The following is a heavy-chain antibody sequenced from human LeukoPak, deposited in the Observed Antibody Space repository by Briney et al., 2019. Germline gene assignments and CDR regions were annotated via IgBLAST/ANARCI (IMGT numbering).Heavy chain of an antibody. D-gene: IGHD5-12*01. CDR3: ARGNSGNQVN. CDR1: GYTFTSYG. CDR2: ISAYNGNT. J-gene: IGHJ4*02. Sequence: ASVKVSCKASGYTFTSYGISWVRQAPGQGLEWMGWISAYNGNTNYAQKFQGRVTMTRNTSISTAYMELSSLRSEDTAVYYCARGNSGNQVNWGQGTLVTVSS. V-gene: IGHV1-18*01.